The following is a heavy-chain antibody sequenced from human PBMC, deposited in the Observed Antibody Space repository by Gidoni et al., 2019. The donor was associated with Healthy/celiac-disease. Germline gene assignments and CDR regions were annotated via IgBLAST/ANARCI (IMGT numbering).Heavy chain of an antibody. CDR1: GGSSSSSSYY. V-gene: IGHV4-39*01. CDR2: IYYSGST. Sequence: QLQLQESGPGLVKPSETLSLPCTVSGGSSSSSSYYWGWVRQPPGKGLVWIGCIYYSGSTYYNPSLKSRVTISVDTSKNQFSLMLSSVTAADTAVYYCARQFGGVSRDYWGQGTLVTVSS. CDR3: ARQFGGVSRDY. D-gene: IGHD3-10*01. J-gene: IGHJ4*02.